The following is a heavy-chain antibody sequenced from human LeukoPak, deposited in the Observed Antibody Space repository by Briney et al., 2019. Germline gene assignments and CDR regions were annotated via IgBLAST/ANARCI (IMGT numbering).Heavy chain of an antibody. D-gene: IGHD6-13*01. J-gene: IGHJ3*02. CDR3: AGRMTWYGGDAFDI. V-gene: IGHV4-61*02. Sequence: PSETLSLTCTVSGGSISSGSYYWSWIRQPAGKGLEWIGRIYTSGSTNYNPSLKSRVTISVDTSKNQFSLKLSSVTAADTAVYYCAGRMTWYGGDAFDIWGQGTMVTVSS. CDR1: GGSISSGSYY. CDR2: IYTSGST.